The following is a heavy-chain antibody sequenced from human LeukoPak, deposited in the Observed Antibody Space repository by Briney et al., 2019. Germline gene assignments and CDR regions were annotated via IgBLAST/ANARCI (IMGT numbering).Heavy chain of an antibody. CDR3: ASGFYNSSGFYAAFDI. V-gene: IGHV4-61*09. Sequence: SETLSLTCTVSGGSISSGSYYWSWIRQPAGKGLEWIGHIYTSGGTNYNPSLKSRVTISVDTSKNQFSLKLSSVTAADTAVYYCASGFYNSSGFYAAFDIWGLGTLVTVSS. CDR2: IYTSGGT. J-gene: IGHJ3*02. D-gene: IGHD3-22*01. CDR1: GGSISSGSYY.